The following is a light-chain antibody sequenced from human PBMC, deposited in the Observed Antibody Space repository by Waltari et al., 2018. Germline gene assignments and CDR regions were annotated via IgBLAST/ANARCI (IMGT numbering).Light chain of an antibody. CDR1: QSISSW. Sequence: GDRVTITCRASQSISSWLAWYQQKPGKAPKLLIYDASSLESGVPSRFSSSGSGTEFTLTISSLQPDDFAIYYCQQYNSYSGTFGPGTKVDIK. CDR2: DAS. V-gene: IGKV1-5*01. J-gene: IGKJ3*01. CDR3: QQYNSYSGT.